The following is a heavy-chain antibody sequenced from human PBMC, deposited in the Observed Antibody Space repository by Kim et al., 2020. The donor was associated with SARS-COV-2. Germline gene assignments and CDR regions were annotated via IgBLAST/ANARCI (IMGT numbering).Heavy chain of an antibody. CDR3: ANIAGGGYSSSSGLIYD. J-gene: IGHJ4*02. Sequence: GGSLRLSCAASGFTFSSYGMHWVRQAPGKGLEWVAVISYDGSNKYYADSVKGRFTISRDNSKNTLYLQMNSLRAEDTAVYYCANIAGGGYSSSSGLIYDWGEGTLVTVSS. V-gene: IGHV3-30*18. CDR2: ISYDGSNK. CDR1: GFTFSSYG. D-gene: IGHD6-6*01.